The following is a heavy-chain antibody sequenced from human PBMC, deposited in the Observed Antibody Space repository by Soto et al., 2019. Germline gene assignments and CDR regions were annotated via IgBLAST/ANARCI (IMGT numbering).Heavy chain of an antibody. V-gene: IGHV4-39*01. CDR2: IYYSGST. CDR3: ARLSSYHYYGMDV. J-gene: IGHJ6*02. Sequence: QLQLQESGPGLVKPSETLSLTCTVSGGSISSSSYYWGWIRQPPGKGLEWIGSIYYSGSTYYNPYLKSRVTISVDTSKNQFSLKLSSVTAADTAVYYCARLSSYHYYGMDVWGQGTTVTVSS. CDR1: GGSISSSSYY.